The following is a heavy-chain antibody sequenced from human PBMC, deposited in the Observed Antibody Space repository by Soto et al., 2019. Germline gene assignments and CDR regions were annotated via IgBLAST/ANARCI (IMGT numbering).Heavy chain of an antibody. CDR2: IYYSGST. V-gene: IGHV4-30-4*01. J-gene: IGHJ5*02. D-gene: IGHD2-8*02. Sequence: QVQLQESGPGLVKPSQTLSLTCTVSGGSISSGDYYWSWIRQPPGKGLEWIGYIYYSGSTYYNPSLKXXVXIXXDTSKNQFSLKLSAVTAADTAVYYCARGRYWAFDPWGQGTLVTVSS. CDR3: ARGRYWAFDP. CDR1: GGSISSGDYY.